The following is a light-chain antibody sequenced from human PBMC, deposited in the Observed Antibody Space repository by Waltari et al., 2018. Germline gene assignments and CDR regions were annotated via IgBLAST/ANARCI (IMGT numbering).Light chain of an antibody. CDR1: SSAIGAYNF. CDR3: SSYTTGSTRYV. V-gene: IGLV2-14*03. CDR2: DVN. Sequence: QSALTQPASVYGSPGTSITLSCTGTSSAIGAYNFFLSNLKHPGKAPKVMIYDVNNRPSGVSSRFSGSKSGNTASLTISGLQAEDEADYYCSSYTTGSTRYVFGSGTKVTVL. J-gene: IGLJ1*01.